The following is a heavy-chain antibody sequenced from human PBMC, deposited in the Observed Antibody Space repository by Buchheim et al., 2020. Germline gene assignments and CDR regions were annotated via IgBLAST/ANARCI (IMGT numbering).Heavy chain of an antibody. CDR1: GFTFSGSW. CDR2: IKPDGSEK. CDR3: ASGRALDY. Sequence: EVQLVESGGGLVQPGGSLRLSCAASGFTFSGSWMSWVRQAPGKGLEWVANIKPDGSEKYYVDSVKGRFTISRDNAKNSLYLQMNSLRAEDTAVYYCASGRALDYWGQGTL. J-gene: IGHJ4*02. V-gene: IGHV3-7*01.